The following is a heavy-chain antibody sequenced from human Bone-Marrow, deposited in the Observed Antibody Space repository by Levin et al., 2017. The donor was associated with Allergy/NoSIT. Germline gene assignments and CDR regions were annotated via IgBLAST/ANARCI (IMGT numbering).Heavy chain of an antibody. Sequence: GESLKISCKGSGYSFTSYWIGWVRQMPGKGLEWMGIIYPGDSDTRYSPSFQGQVTISADKSISTAYLQWSSLKASDTAMYYCARRPSLGSNSEQGFDYWGQGTLVTVSS. J-gene: IGHJ4*02. CDR2: IYPGDSDT. D-gene: IGHD6-13*01. CDR3: ARRPSLGSNSEQGFDY. CDR1: GYSFTSYW. V-gene: IGHV5-51*01.